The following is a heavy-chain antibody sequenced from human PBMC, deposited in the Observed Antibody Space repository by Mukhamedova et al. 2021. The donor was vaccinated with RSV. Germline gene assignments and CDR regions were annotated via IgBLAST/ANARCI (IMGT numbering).Heavy chain of an antibody. D-gene: IGHD3-10*01. Sequence: VSSISSSSSYIYYADSVKGRFTISRDNAKNSLYLQMNSLRAEDTAVYYCARALSRITMVRGVPKGLEYWGQGTLVTVSS. V-gene: IGHV3-21*01. CDR2: ISSSSSYI. J-gene: IGHJ4*02. CDR3: ARALSRITMVRGVPKGLEY.